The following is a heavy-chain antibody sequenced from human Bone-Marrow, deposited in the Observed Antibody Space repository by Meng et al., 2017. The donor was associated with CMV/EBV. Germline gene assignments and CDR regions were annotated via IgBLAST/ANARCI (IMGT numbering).Heavy chain of an antibody. D-gene: IGHD3-3*01. CDR2: IYYSGST. CDR1: GGSVSSGSYY. V-gene: IGHV4-61*01. Sequence: GSLRLSCTVSGGSVSSGSYYWSWIRQPPGKGLEWIGYIYYSGSTNYNPSLKSRVTISVDTSKNQFSLKLSSVTAADTAVYYCARVYRYYDFWSGYYFDYWGQGTLVNVSS. J-gene: IGHJ4*02. CDR3: ARVYRYYDFWSGYYFDY.